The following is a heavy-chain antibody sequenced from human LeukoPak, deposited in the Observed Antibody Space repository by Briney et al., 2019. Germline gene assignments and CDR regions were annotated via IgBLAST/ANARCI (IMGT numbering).Heavy chain of an antibody. CDR2: ISSSGRTI. D-gene: IGHD6-19*01. V-gene: IGHV3-48*03. CDR1: GFTFSSYE. J-gene: IGHJ4*02. CDR3: ASHLESFFNSSGWAVGY. Sequence: GGSLRLSCAASGFTFSSYEMNWVRQAPGKGLEWVSYISSSGRTIHYADSVKGRFTISRDNAKNSLYLQMNSLRAEDTAVYYCASHLESFFNSSGWAVGYWGQGTLVTVSS.